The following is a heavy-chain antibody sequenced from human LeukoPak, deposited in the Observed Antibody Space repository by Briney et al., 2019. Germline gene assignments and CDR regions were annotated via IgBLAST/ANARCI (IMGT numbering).Heavy chain of an antibody. CDR1: GFTFSSYS. J-gene: IGHJ3*02. CDR3: ASYGDYNDAFDI. Sequence: GGSLRLSCAASGFTFSSYSMNWVRQAPGKGLEWVSSISSSSRYIYYEDTVKGRFTISRDNAKNSLYLQMNSLRAEDTAVYYCASYGDYNDAFDIWGQGTMVTVSS. D-gene: IGHD4-17*01. CDR2: ISSSSRYI. V-gene: IGHV3-21*01.